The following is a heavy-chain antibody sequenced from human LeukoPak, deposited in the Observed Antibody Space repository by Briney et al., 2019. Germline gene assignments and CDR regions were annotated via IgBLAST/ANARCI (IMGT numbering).Heavy chain of an antibody. CDR2: ISGYNGNT. J-gene: IGHJ4*02. CDR3: ARRGYSGYDWVYYLDH. CDR1: GYYFNSYD. Sequence: ASVKVSCKASGYYFNSYDISWVRQAPGQGLEWMGWISGYNGNTNYAQKFQGRVTMITDTSTSTVYMELRSLRPDDTAVYYCARRGYSGYDWVYYLDHWGQGTLVTVSS. V-gene: IGHV1-18*04. D-gene: IGHD5-12*01.